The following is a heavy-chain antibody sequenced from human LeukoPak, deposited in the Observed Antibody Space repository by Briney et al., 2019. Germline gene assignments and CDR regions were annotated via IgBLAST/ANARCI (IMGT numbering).Heavy chain of an antibody. CDR1: GLIFRNYA. Sequence: GGSLRLSCTASGLIFRNYAMTWVRQAPRKGLEWVSTISGDGTETFYADSVRGRFTISRDNSKNTLYLEMSSLRAEDTAVYYCVRERAPFDAFDIWGQGTMVTVSS. CDR2: ISGDGTET. J-gene: IGHJ3*02. CDR3: VRERAPFDAFDI. V-gene: IGHV3-23*01.